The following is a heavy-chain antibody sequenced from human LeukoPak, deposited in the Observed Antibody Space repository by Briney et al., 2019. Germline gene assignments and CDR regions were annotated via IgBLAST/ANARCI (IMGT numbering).Heavy chain of an antibody. J-gene: IGHJ4*02. CDR2: IKPDGSEK. Sequence: GGSLRLSCAGSGLTFSTYWMTWVRQAPGEGLERVANIKPDGSEKAYVDSVKGRFTISRDNAKNSLYLQMNSLRVEDTAVYYCARDDYGWGSHPYWGQGTLVTVSS. D-gene: IGHD3-10*01. V-gene: IGHV3-7*04. CDR1: GLTFSTYW. CDR3: ARDDYGWGSHPY.